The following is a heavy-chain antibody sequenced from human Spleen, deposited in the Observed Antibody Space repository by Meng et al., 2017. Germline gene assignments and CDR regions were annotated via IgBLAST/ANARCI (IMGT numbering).Heavy chain of an antibody. CDR2: INHSGSS. CDR3: MESSGWYNY. CDR1: GGSFSGYD. V-gene: IGHV4-34*01. D-gene: IGHD6-19*01. Sequence: TLSLTCAVYGGSFSGYDWTWVRQPPGKGLEWIGEINHSGSSNYNPSLKSRVTISVDTAKNQLSLKLSSVIAADTAVYYCMESSGWYNYWGQGTLVTVSS. J-gene: IGHJ4*02.